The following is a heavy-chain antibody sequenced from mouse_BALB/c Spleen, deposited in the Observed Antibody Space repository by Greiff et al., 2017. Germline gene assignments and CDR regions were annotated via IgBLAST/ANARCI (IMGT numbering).Heavy chain of an antibody. CDR2: IDPANGNT. D-gene: IGHD2-4*01. V-gene: IGHV14-3*02. Sequence: EVKLQESGAELVKPGASVKLSCTASGFNIKDTYMHWVKQRPEQGLEWIGRIDPANGNTKYDPKFQGKATITADTSSNTAYLQLSSLTSEDTAVYYCAMITFAYWGQGTLVTVSA. CDR1: GFNIKDTY. J-gene: IGHJ3*01. CDR3: AMITFAY.